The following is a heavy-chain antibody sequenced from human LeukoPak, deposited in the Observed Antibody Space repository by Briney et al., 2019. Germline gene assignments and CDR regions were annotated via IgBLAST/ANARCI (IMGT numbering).Heavy chain of an antibody. CDR3: AKDQRAFDI. J-gene: IGHJ3*02. Sequence: GGSLRLSCAASGFTFDDYAMHWVRQAPGKGLEWVSGISWNSGSIGYADSVKGRFTISRGDAKNSLYLQMNSLRAEDMALYYCAKDQRAFDIWGQGTMVTVSS. CDR2: ISWNSGSI. V-gene: IGHV3-9*03. CDR1: GFTFDDYA.